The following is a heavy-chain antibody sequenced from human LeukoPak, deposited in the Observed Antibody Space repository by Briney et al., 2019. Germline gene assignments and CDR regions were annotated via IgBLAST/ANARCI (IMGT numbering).Heavy chain of an antibody. CDR1: GYTFTGYY. D-gene: IGHD6-13*01. J-gene: IGHJ4*02. V-gene: IGHV1-2*02. Sequence: ASVKVSCKASGYTFTGYYMHWVRQAPGQGLEWMGWINPNSGGTNYAQKFQGRVTMTRDTSISTAYMELSRLRSDDTAVYYCARGNVKAAGAIDYWGQGTLVTVSS. CDR3: ARGNVKAAGAIDY. CDR2: INPNSGGT.